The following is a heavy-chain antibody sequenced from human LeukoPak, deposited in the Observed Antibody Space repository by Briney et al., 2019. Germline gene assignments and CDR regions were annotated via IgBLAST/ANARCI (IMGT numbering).Heavy chain of an antibody. D-gene: IGHD3-16*01. CDR3: AKDPPAVLRGGEIDY. V-gene: IGHV3-23*01. CDR2: ISGSGGST. CDR1: GFTLTDYW. J-gene: IGHJ4*01. Sequence: GGSLRLSCAASGFTLTDYWMYWVRHAPGKGLEWVSAISGSGGSTYYADSVKGRFTISRDNSKNTLYLQMNSLRAEDTAVYYCAKDPPAVLRGGEIDYWGQGTLVTVSS.